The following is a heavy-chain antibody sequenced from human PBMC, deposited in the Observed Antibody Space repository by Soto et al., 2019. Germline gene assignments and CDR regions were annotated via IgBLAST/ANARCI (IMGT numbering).Heavy chain of an antibody. CDR2: IYYSGST. J-gene: IGHJ4*02. V-gene: IGHV4-39*01. D-gene: IGHD3-10*01. Sequence: SETLSLTCTVSGGSISSSSYYWGWIRQPPGKGLEWIGSIYYSGSTYYNPSLKSRVTISVDTSKNQFSLKLSSVTAADTAVYYCARHRQWFGETPLGSPDYWGQRTLVTVSS. CDR3: ARHRQWFGETPLGSPDY. CDR1: GGSISSSSYY.